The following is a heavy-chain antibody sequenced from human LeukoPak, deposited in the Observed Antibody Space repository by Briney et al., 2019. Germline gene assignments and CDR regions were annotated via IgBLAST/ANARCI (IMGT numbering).Heavy chain of an antibody. V-gene: IGHV3-74*01. CDR3: ARVGGRLYYFDY. J-gene: IGHJ4*02. CDR2: INSDGSST. Sequence: GGSLRLSCAASGFTFSSYWMHWVRQAPGKGLVWVSSINSDGSSTSYADSVKGRFTISRDNAKNTLYLQMNSLRAEDTAVYYCARVGGRLYYFDYWGQGTLVTVSS. D-gene: IGHD2-15*01. CDR1: GFTFSSYW.